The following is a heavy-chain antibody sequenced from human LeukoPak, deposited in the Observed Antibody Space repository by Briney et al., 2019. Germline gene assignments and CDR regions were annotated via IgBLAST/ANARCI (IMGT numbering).Heavy chain of an antibody. CDR3: VRDPSYGSSWYYYMDV. CDR2: ISSSSSKI. D-gene: IGHD6-13*01. V-gene: IGHV3-48*04. J-gene: IGHJ6*03. Sequence: GGSLRLSCAASEFTFVRYAMNWVRQAPGKGLEWVSYISSSSSKIGYADSVKGRFTISRDNSKNSLYLQMDSLRVEDTAVCYCVRDPSYGSSWYYYMDVWGKGTTVTVSS. CDR1: EFTFVRYA.